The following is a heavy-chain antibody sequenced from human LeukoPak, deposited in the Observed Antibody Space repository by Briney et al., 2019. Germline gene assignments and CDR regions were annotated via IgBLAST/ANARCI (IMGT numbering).Heavy chain of an antibody. Sequence: SEPLSLTCTVSGYSISSGYYWGWIRQTPGKGLEGIGNIYHSGSTYYNPSLKSRVTISIDTSKNQFSLKLSSVTVADTAVYYCARDSIAAVVDYWGQGTLVTVSS. J-gene: IGHJ4*02. CDR3: ARDSIAAVVDY. CDR1: GYSISSGYY. CDR2: IYHSGST. D-gene: IGHD6-13*01. V-gene: IGHV4-38-2*02.